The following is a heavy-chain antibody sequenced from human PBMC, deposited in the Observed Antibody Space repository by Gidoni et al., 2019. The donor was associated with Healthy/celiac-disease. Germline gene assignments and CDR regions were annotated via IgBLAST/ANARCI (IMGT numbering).Heavy chain of an antibody. D-gene: IGHD5-12*01. Sequence: EVQLVESGGGLVQPGGSLRLSCAASGFTFSSYWMHWGLPAPGKGLVWVSRLNSDGGSTSYADSVKGRFTISRDNAKNTLYLQINSLRAEDTAVYYCARVFGRVATWFDPCGQGTLVTVSS. V-gene: IGHV3-74*01. J-gene: IGHJ5*02. CDR2: LNSDGGST. CDR1: GFTFSSYW. CDR3: ARVFGRVATWFDP.